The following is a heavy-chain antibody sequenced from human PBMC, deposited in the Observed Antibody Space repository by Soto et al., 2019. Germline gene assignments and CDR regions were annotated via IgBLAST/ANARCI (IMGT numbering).Heavy chain of an antibody. V-gene: IGHV4-30-2*01. D-gene: IGHD5-12*01. CDR1: GGPISSRTYS. Sequence: SETLSLTCAVSGGPISSRTYSWSWVRQPPGKGLEWIGYIYHSGSIYYNPSLKRRVTISVDRSKNQFFLRLRSVTAADTAVYWCARDPVDGYAFFDSWGQGALVPVSS. J-gene: IGHJ1*01. CDR3: ARDPVDGYAFFDS. CDR2: IYHSGSI.